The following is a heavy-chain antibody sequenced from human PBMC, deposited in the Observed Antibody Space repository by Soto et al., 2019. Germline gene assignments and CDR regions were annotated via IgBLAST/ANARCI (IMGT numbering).Heavy chain of an antibody. J-gene: IGHJ4*02. D-gene: IGHD1-26*01. CDR2: IIPIFGTA. Sequence: GASVKVSCKASGGTFSSYAISWVRQAPGQGLEWMGGIIPIFGTANYAQKFQGRVTITADKSTSTAYMELSSLRSEDTAVYYCASRSGSYYTGQYYFDYWGQGTLVTVSS. V-gene: IGHV1-69*06. CDR3: ASRSGSYYTGQYYFDY. CDR1: GGTFSSYA.